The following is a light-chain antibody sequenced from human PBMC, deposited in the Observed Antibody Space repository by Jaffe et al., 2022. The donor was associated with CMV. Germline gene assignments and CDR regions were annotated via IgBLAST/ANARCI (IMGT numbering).Light chain of an antibody. CDR1: QSISTY. J-gene: IGKJ2*01. Sequence: DIQMTQSPSSLSASVGDRVTITCRASQSISTYLNWYQEKPGKAPKLLIYGASSLQSGVPSRFRGSGSGTDFTLTISSLQPEDFATYYCQHSYNTPRTFGQGTKLEIK. V-gene: IGKV1-39*01. CDR3: QHSYNTPRT. CDR2: GAS.